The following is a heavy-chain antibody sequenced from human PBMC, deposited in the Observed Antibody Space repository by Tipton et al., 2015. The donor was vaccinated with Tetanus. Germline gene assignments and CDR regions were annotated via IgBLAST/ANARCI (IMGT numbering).Heavy chain of an antibody. V-gene: IGHV3-23*01. Sequence: GFLRLSCAASGFTFSSYAMSWVRQAPGKGLEWVSAISGSGGSTYYADSVKGRFTISRDNSKNTLYLQMNSPRAEDTALYYCAKDTGVTPHYGMDVWGQGTTVTVSS. CDR1: GFTFSSYA. J-gene: IGHJ6*02. CDR2: ISGSGGST. D-gene: IGHD2-21*02. CDR3: AKDTGVTPHYGMDV.